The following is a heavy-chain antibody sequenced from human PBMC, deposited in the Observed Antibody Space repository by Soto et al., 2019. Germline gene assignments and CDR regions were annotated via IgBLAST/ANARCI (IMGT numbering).Heavy chain of an antibody. CDR2: MYSSVTT. CDR3: ARDRGSVRGYDYMS. D-gene: IGHD5-12*01. J-gene: IGHJ5*02. V-gene: IGHV4-31*01. CDR1: GVSIASGGFY. Sequence: QVQLQESGPGLVKPSQTLSLTCTVSGVSIASGGFYWAWIRHYPGLGLVWIGSMYSSVTTYYNPSLRSQITISLDTSKNQFSLELSSVSAADTAVYYCARDRGSVRGYDYMSWGRGTLVTVSS.